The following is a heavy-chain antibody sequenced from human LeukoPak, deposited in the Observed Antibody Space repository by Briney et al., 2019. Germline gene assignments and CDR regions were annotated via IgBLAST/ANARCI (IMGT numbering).Heavy chain of an antibody. V-gene: IGHV1-69*05. CDR1: GYTFTSYD. CDR3: ARDQGYYDSSGYFTYYYMDV. Sequence: ASVKVSCKASGYTFTSYDINWVRQATGQGLEWMGRIIPIFGTANYAQKFQGRVTITTDESTSTAYMELSSLRSEDTAVYYCARDQGYYDSSGYFTYYYMDVWGKGTTVTVSS. CDR2: IIPIFGTA. J-gene: IGHJ6*03. D-gene: IGHD3-22*01.